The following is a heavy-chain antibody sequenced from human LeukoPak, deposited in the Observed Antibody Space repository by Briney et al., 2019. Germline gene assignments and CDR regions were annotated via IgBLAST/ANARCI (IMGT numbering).Heavy chain of an antibody. D-gene: IGHD3-10*01. V-gene: IGHV3-15*01. CDR3: STLMVRGIINI. CDR2: IQSKTDGGTI. J-gene: IGHJ4*02. Sequence: GGSLRLSCAASGFTFSNAWMSWVRQDPGKGLEWVGRIQSKTDGGTIEYAAPVKGRFSISRDDSKTTLFLQMNSLKTEDTGVYYCSTLMVRGIINIWGQGTLVTVSS. CDR1: GFTFSNAW.